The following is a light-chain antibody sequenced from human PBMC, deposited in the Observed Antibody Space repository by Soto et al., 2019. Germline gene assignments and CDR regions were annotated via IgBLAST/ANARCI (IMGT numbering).Light chain of an antibody. CDR2: DAF. CDR3: HQYENLPLT. V-gene: IGKV1-33*01. CDR1: HDISNC. J-gene: IGKJ3*01. Sequence: DIQMTQSPSSLSASVGDRVTITCQASHDISNCLNWYQQKPGKAPKLLIYDAFNSETGVPSRFSGSGSGTDFTFTISSLQPEDIATYYCHQYENLPLTFGPGTKVDIK.